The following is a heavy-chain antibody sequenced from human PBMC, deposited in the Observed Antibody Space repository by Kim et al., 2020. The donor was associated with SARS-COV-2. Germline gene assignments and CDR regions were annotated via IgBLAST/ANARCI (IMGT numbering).Heavy chain of an antibody. CDR2: IWHDGSNK. V-gene: IGHV3-33*06. CDR3: VKNAENNWFDL. Sequence: GGSLRLSCAVSGFTFSSYGMHWVRQAPGKGLEWVAVIWHDGSNKYYVDTVKGRFTISRDNSKNTLYLQMNTLSAEDTAVYYCVKNAENNWFDLWGQGTLGTVSS. CDR1: GFTFSSYG. J-gene: IGHJ5*02.